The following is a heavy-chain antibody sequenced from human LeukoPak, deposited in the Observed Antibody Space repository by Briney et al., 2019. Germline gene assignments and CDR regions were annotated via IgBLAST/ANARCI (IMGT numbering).Heavy chain of an antibody. J-gene: IGHJ4*02. D-gene: IGHD2-2*01. CDR2: IRYDGSNK. Sequence: GGSLRLSCAASGFTFSSYGMHWVRQAPGKGLEWVAFIRYDGSNKYYADSVKGRFTISRDNSKNTLYLQMNSLRAEDTAVYYCAKSGGQYQLLTPHFDYWGQGTLVTVSS. V-gene: IGHV3-30*02. CDR1: GFTFSSYG. CDR3: AKSGGQYQLLTPHFDY.